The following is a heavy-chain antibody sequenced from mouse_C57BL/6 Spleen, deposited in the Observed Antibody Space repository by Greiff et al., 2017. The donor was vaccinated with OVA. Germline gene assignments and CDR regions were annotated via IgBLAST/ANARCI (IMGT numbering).Heavy chain of an antibody. CDR2: IYPGDGDT. V-gene: IGHV1-82*01. J-gene: IGHJ2*01. CDR3: ERLRYFAD. CDR1: GYAFSSSW. Sequence: QVQLKQSGPELVKPGASVKISCKASGYAFSSSWMNWVKQRPGQGLEWIGRIYPGDGDTNYNGKFKGKATLTADKSSSTAYMQLSSLTSEDSAVYFCERLRYFADWGQGTTLTVSS.